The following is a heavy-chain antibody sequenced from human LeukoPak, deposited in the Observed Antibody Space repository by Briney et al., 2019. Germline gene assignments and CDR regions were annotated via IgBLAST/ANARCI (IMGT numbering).Heavy chain of an antibody. CDR2: ISYDGSNK. V-gene: IGHV3-30*18. Sequence: PGGPLRLSCAASGFTFRSYDMHWVRQAPGKGLQWVAVISYDGSNKYHTDSVKGRFTISRDNSKNTLYLQMNSLRAEDTAVYYCAKDSEIAAAGSYWYFDLWGRGTLVTVSS. CDR1: GFTFRSYD. D-gene: IGHD6-13*01. J-gene: IGHJ2*01. CDR3: AKDSEIAAAGSYWYFDL.